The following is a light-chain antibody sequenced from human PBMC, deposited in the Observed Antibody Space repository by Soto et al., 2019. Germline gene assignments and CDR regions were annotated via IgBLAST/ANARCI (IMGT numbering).Light chain of an antibody. Sequence: FVLTQSPVTLSLSPGEGATLSCRASQNVGSTCLAWYQQKPGQAPRLLIYDTSNRATGIPARFSGSGSGTDFTLTISGLEPEEVAVYYCQQGDVSPWTFGQGTKVEI. J-gene: IGKJ1*01. V-gene: IGKV3-20*01. CDR3: QQGDVSPWT. CDR1: QNVGSTC. CDR2: DTS.